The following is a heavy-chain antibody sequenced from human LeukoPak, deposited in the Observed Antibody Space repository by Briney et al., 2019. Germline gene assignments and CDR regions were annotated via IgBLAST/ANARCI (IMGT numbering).Heavy chain of an antibody. D-gene: IGHD5-12*01. CDR3: AKDHEPYSGYAYFDY. CDR2: ISGSGGST. V-gene: IGHV3-23*01. Sequence: GGSLRLSCAASGFTFSNYAMSWVRQAPGKGLEWVSTISGSGGSTYYADSVKGRFTISRDNSKNTLYLQMNSLRAEDTAVYYCAKDHEPYSGYAYFDYWGQGTLVTASS. CDR1: GFTFSNYA. J-gene: IGHJ4*02.